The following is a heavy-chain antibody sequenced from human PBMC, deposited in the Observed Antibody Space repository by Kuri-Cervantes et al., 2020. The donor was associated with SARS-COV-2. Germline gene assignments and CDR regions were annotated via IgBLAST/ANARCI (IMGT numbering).Heavy chain of an antibody. J-gene: IGHJ4*02. CDR1: GYSISSGYY. Sequence: SETLSLTCAVSGYSISSGYYWGCIRQSPGKGLEWSGSIYHSGSTYYNPSLKSRVTISVDTSKNQFSLKLSSVTAAATAVYYCASGDSYRVYFDYWGQGTLVTVSS. D-gene: IGHD2-21*01. CDR2: IYHSGST. CDR3: ASGDSYRVYFDY. V-gene: IGHV4-38-2*01.